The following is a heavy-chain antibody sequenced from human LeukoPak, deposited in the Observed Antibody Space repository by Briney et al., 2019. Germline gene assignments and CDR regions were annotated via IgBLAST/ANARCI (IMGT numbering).Heavy chain of an antibody. CDR1: RLTLSNST. CDR2: IFYDGSNH. CDR3: ARPLSNGYFHDSGGYYPYAMDV. Sequence: PGRALRLSFSAPRLTLSNSTMPWVRQAPAKGLEWVAAIFYDGSNHFYADSVKGRFAISRDNSKNTLYLQMNSLRGYDSAVYYCARPLSNGYFHDSGGYYPYAMDVWGQGTTVTVSS. J-gene: IGHJ6*02. D-gene: IGHD3-22*01. V-gene: IGHV3-30*09.